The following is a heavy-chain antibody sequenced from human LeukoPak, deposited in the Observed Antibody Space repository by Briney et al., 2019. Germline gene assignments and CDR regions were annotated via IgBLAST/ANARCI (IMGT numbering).Heavy chain of an antibody. CDR2: ISGSGGST. D-gene: IGHD5-18*01. V-gene: IGHV3-23*01. J-gene: IGHJ4*02. Sequence: GGSLRLSCAASGFTFSSYSMNWVRQAPGKGLEWVSAISGSGGSTYYADSVKGRFTISRDNSKNTLYLQMNSLRAEDTAVYYCAKGAWIQLWFPSPEDYWGQGTLVTVSS. CDR1: GFTFSSYS. CDR3: AKGAWIQLWFPSPEDY.